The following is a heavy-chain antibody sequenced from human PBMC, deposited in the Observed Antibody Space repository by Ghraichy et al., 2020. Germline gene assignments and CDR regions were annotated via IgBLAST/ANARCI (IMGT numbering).Heavy chain of an antibody. Sequence: GESLNISCAVSGFTFSTYNMNWVRQAPGKGLEWVSYISSSSSTIYYADSVKGRFTISRDNAENSLYLQLNSLRAEDTAVYYCARRLGYYSGFDIWGQGTMVTVSS. D-gene: IGHD3-22*01. CDR3: ARRLGYYSGFDI. J-gene: IGHJ3*02. V-gene: IGHV3-48*04. CDR1: GFTFSTYN. CDR2: ISSSSSTI.